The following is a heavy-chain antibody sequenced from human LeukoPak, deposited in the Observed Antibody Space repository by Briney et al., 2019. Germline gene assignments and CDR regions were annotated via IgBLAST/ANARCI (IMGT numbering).Heavy chain of an antibody. Sequence: ASVKVSCKASGYTFTGYYMHWGRQAPGQGLEWMGWINPNSGGTNYAQKFQGRVTMTRDTSISTAYMELSRLRSDDTAVYYCARDHYDILTGYSHFDYWGQGTLVTVSS. CDR2: INPNSGGT. V-gene: IGHV1-2*02. CDR1: GYTFTGYY. J-gene: IGHJ4*02. CDR3: ARDHYDILTGYSHFDY. D-gene: IGHD3-9*01.